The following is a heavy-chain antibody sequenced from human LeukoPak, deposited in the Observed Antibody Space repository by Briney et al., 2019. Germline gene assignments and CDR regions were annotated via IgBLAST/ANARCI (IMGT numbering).Heavy chain of an antibody. Sequence: PGGSLRLSCAASGFTFSSYGMHWVRQAPGKGLEWAAVIWYDGSNKYYADSVKGRFTISRDNSKNTLYLQMNSLRAEDTAVYYCARVSGYCSGGSCPPYYYYGMDVWGQGTTVTVSS. CDR2: IWYDGSNK. CDR3: ARVSGYCSGGSCPPYYYYGMDV. J-gene: IGHJ6*02. CDR1: GFTFSSYG. D-gene: IGHD2-15*01. V-gene: IGHV3-33*01.